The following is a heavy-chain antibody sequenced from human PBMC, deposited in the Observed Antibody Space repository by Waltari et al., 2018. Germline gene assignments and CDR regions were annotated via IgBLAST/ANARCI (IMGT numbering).Heavy chain of an antibody. Sequence: EVQLVESGGGLVQPGGSLRLSCADSGIAFSSFWMTWVRQAPGKGLEWVANIKQDGSEEYYVDSVKGRFTISRDNAEKSLYLQMSSLRAEDTAVYYCARENGWSFDNWGQGTLVTVSS. D-gene: IGHD6-19*01. CDR1: GIAFSSFW. CDR2: IKQDGSEE. CDR3: ARENGWSFDN. J-gene: IGHJ4*02. V-gene: IGHV3-7*01.